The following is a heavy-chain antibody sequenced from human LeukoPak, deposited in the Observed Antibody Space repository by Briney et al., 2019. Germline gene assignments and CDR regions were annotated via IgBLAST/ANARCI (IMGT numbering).Heavy chain of an antibody. D-gene: IGHD3-10*01. Sequence: GALVKVSCKASGYTFTSYYMHWVRQAPGQGLGWMGIINPSGGSISYAQKFQGRVTMTRDTSTSTVYMELSSLRTEDTAVYYCAREGVTMVRGAPTNYFDYWGQGTLVTVSS. CDR1: GYTFTSYY. CDR2: INPSGGSI. CDR3: AREGVTMVRGAPTNYFDY. V-gene: IGHV1-46*01. J-gene: IGHJ4*02.